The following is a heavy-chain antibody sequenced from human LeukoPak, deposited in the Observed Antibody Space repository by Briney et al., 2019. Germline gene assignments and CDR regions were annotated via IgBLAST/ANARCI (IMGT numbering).Heavy chain of an antibody. V-gene: IGHV4-61*02. CDR3: ARETQGYCSSTSCLYYMDV. CDR1: GDSISSGSYY. D-gene: IGHD2-2*01. CDR2: IYTSGST. Sequence: PSQTLSLTCTVSGDSISSGSYYWSWIRQPAGRGLECIGRIYTSGSTNYNPSLKSRVTISVDTSKNQFSLKLSSVTAADTAVYYCARETQGYCSSTSCLYYMDVWGKGTTVTVSS. J-gene: IGHJ6*03.